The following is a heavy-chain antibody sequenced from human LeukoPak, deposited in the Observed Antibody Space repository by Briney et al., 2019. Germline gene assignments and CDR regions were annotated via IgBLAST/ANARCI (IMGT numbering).Heavy chain of an antibody. Sequence: GGSLRLSCAASGFTFSSYAMHWVRQAPGKGLEWVAVISYDGSNKYYADSVKGRFTISRDNSKNTVYLQMNSLRIEDTAMYYCARLSSTSFSPSDLWGQGILVTVSS. CDR3: ARLSSTSFSPSDL. J-gene: IGHJ4*02. V-gene: IGHV3-30-3*01. CDR2: ISYDGSNK. D-gene: IGHD2-2*01. CDR1: GFTFSSYA.